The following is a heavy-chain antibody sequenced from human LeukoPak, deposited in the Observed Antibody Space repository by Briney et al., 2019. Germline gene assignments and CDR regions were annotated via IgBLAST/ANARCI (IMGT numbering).Heavy chain of an antibody. CDR2: IGWNSGSI. CDR1: GFTFDDYA. D-gene: IGHD6-13*01. CDR3: AKDIGHSSSWYVIGFDY. J-gene: IGHJ4*02. Sequence: GGSLRLSCAASGFTFDDYAMHWVRQAPGKGLEWVSGIGWNSGSIGYADSVKGRFTISRDNAKNSLYLQMNSLRAEDTALYYCAKDIGHSSSWYVIGFDYWGQGTLVTVSS. V-gene: IGHV3-9*01.